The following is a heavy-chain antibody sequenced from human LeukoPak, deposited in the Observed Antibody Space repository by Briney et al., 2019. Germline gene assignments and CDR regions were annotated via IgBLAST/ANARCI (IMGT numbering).Heavy chain of an antibody. Sequence: GGSLRLSCAASGFTFSSYWMSWVRQAPGKGLEWVANIKQDGSEKYYVDSVKGRFTISRDNARNTLYLQMNSLRVDDTAVYYCAKSDWFDPCGRGILVTVSS. J-gene: IGHJ5*02. V-gene: IGHV3-7*01. CDR3: AKSDWFDP. CDR2: IKQDGSEK. CDR1: GFTFSSYW.